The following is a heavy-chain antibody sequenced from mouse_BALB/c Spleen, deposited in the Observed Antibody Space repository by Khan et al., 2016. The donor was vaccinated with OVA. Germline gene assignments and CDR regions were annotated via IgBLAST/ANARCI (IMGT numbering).Heavy chain of an antibody. CDR2: ISSGGSYT. CDR3: ARELVTTVVATPFAY. J-gene: IGHJ3*01. V-gene: IGHV5-9-3*01. CDR1: GFTFSNYA. D-gene: IGHD1-1*01. Sequence: EVELVESGGGLVKPGGSLKLSCAASGFTFSNYAMSWVRQTPEKRLEWVATISSGGSYTYYPDSVQGRFTISRDNAKNTLYLQMSSLRSEDTAIYYCARELVTTVVATPFAYWGQGTLVTV.